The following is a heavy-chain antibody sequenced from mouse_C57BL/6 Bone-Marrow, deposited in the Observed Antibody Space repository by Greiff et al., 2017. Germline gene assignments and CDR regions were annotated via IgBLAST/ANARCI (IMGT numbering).Heavy chain of an antibody. D-gene: IGHD3-1*01. CDR1: GYTFTSYT. Sequence: VQLQQSGAELARPGASVKMSCKASGYTFTSYTMHWVKQRPGQGLEWIGYINPSSGYTKYNQKFKDKATLTADKSSSTAYMQLSSLTSEDSAVYYCARWGLPRWDYWGQGTSVTVSS. CDR2: INPSSGYT. CDR3: ARWGLPRWDY. V-gene: IGHV1-4*01. J-gene: IGHJ4*01.